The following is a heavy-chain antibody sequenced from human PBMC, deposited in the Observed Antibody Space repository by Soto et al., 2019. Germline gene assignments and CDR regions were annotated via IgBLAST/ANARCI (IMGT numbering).Heavy chain of an antibody. J-gene: IGHJ6*02. Sequence: SETLSLTCSVSSDSMNSGGYYWSWIRQHPGKGLEWIGYIYSNGDTYYNPSLKSRVTISVDTSKNQFSLNLTSVTAADTAVYYCARRGGSSSGYYYYAMDVWGQGTTVTAP. CDR2: IYSNGDT. CDR3: ARRGGSSSGYYYYAMDV. CDR1: SDSMNSGGYY. V-gene: IGHV4-31*03. D-gene: IGHD6-6*01.